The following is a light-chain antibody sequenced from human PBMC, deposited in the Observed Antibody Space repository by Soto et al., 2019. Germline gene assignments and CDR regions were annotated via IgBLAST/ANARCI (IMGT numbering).Light chain of an antibody. J-gene: IGLJ1*01. V-gene: IGLV2-8*01. Sequence: QPVLTQPPSASGSPGQSVTISCTGTSSDVGGYNYVSWYQQHPGKAPKLMIYEVSKRPSGVPDRFSGSKSGNTASLTVSGRQAEDEADYNCSSYAGGNYVFGTGTKLTVL. CDR2: EVS. CDR3: SSYAGGNYV. CDR1: SSDVGGYNY.